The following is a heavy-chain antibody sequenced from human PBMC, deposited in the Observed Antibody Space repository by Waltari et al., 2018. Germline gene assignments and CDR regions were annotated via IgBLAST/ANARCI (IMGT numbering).Heavy chain of an antibody. Sequence: QVQLQESGTGLVKPSQTQSLPCTVHAVSIRSPDDHWNWIRQPPGKGLEWIGYVYYSGSTYYNPSLKSRLTISVDTSKNQFYLHLNSVTAADTAVYYCARADYYYDKNWFDPWGQGTPVTVSS. CDR1: AVSIRSPDDH. J-gene: IGHJ5*02. V-gene: IGHV4-30-4*08. D-gene: IGHD3-22*01. CDR3: ARADYYYDKNWFDP. CDR2: VYYSGST.